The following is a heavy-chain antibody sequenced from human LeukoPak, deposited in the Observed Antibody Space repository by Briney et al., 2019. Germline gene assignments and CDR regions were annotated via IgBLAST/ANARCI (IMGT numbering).Heavy chain of an antibody. D-gene: IGHD5-18*01. V-gene: IGHV1-46*01. CDR1: GYTFASYY. Sequence: GASVKVSCKASGYTFASYYMHWVRQAPGQGLEWMGIINPSGGSTNYAQKFQGRVTMTRDTSTSTAYMELSSLRSEDTAVFYCAGVKGNSEIQPFDYWGQGTLVTVSS. CDR2: INPSGGST. J-gene: IGHJ4*02. CDR3: AGVKGNSEIQPFDY.